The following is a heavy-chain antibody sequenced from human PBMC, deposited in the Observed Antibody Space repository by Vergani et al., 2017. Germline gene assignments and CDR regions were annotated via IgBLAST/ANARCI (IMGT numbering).Heavy chain of an antibody. J-gene: IGHJ4*02. CDR2: ISYSGST. D-gene: IGHD5-24*01. CDR1: GGSISSYY. V-gene: IGHV4-59*01. CDR3: ARGGDGYFDY. Sequence: QVHLQESGPGLVKPSETLSLTCTVSGGSISSYYWSWIRQPPGKGLEWIWYISYSGSTNYNPSLKSRVTISVDTSKNQFSLKLSSVTAADTAVYYCARGGDGYFDYWGQGTLVTVSS.